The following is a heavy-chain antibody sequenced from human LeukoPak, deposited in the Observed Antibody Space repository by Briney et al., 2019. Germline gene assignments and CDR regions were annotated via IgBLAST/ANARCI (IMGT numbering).Heavy chain of an antibody. J-gene: IGHJ3*01. Sequence: ASVKVSCKASGYSFTNYYLHWVRQAPGQGFEWMGIINPGGGTTTYAQKSQGRVTMTRDTSTSTVYMELSSLRSEDTAVYYCARGGFTTMVRGVIITLDAFDVWGQGTMVTVSS. CDR2: INPGGGTT. D-gene: IGHD3-10*01. CDR1: GYSFTNYY. CDR3: ARGGFTTMVRGVIITLDAFDV. V-gene: IGHV1-46*01.